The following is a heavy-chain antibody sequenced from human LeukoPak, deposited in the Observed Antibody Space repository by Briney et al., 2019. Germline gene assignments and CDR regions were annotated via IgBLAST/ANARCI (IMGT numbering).Heavy chain of an antibody. Sequence: GGSLRLSCAASGFTSKLYWMHWVRQVPGKRPVWVSRINDDGSDTTYADSVRGRFTISRDDAKNTVYLQMNNLRAEDTAVYYCVRGGPSTWSWGQGTLVTVSS. J-gene: IGHJ5*02. V-gene: IGHV3-74*01. D-gene: IGHD2-15*01. CDR2: INDDGSDT. CDR3: VRGGPSTWS. CDR1: GFTSKLYW.